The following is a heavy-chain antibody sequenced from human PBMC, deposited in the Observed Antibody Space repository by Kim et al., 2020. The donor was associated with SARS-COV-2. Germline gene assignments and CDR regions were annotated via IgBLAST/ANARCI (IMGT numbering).Heavy chain of an antibody. J-gene: IGHJ5*02. CDR2: IYYSGST. V-gene: IGHV4-59*01. CDR3: ARNVPRDFWSGHNWFDP. D-gene: IGHD3-3*01. CDR1: GGSISSYY. Sequence: SETLSLTCTVSGGSISSYYWSWIRQPPGKGLEWIGYIYYSGSTNYNPSLKSRVTISVDTSKNQFSLKLSSVTAADTAVYYCARNVPRDFWSGHNWFDPWGQGTLVTVSS.